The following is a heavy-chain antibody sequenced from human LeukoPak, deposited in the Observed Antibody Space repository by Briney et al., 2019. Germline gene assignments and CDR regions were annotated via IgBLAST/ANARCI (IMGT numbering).Heavy chain of an antibody. CDR2: VIDNGGFT. J-gene: IGHJ3*02. CDR1: GFSFSSYA. D-gene: IGHD6-6*01. Sequence: GGSLRLSCAASGFSFSSYAITWVRQAPGKGLEWVSTVIDNGGFTYYADSVKGRFTISRDNSKGALYLQMNSLRVEDTAEYYCARGKSSRHDLDIWGQGTMVTVSS. V-gene: IGHV3-23*01. CDR3: ARGKSSRHDLDI.